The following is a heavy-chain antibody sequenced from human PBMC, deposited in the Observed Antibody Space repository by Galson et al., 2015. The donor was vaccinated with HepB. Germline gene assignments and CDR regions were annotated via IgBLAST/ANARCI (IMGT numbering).Heavy chain of an antibody. J-gene: IGHJ4*02. Sequence: SVKVSCKASGYTFTSYDINWVRQATGQGLEWMGWMNSNSGNTGYAQKFQGRVTMTRNTSISTAYMELSSLRSEDTAVYYCARGYCSSTSCYTVHTSGPPDDSWGQGTLVTVSS. CDR3: ARGYCSSTSCYTVHTSGPPDDS. CDR1: GYTFTSYD. D-gene: IGHD2-2*02. V-gene: IGHV1-8*01. CDR2: MNSNSGNT.